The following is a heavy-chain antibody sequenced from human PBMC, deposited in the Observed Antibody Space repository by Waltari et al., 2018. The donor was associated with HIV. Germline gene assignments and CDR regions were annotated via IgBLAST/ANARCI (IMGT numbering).Heavy chain of an antibody. CDR1: GYTLTKYA. J-gene: IGHJ4*02. D-gene: IGHD3-10*01. CDR3: ARGPGRSLDY. V-gene: IGHV7-4-1*02. Sequence: QVQLVQSGSELRKPGASVKVSCKAPGYTLTKYAMNWVRQAPGQGLEWVGWINTKTGNPTYAQGFTGRFVFSLDTSVSTTYLQISSLKAEDTAVYYCARGPGRSLDYWGQGTLVTVSS. CDR2: INTKTGNP.